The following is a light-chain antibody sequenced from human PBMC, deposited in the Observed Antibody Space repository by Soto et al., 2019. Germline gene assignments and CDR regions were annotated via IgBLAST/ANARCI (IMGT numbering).Light chain of an antibody. CDR2: DVS. J-gene: IGKJ2*01. CDR1: QTIDNT. Sequence: EIVMTQSPATLSLSPVERATLSCMASQTIDNTLAWYQRKPGQAPRLLIYDVSTRATGVPARFSGSGSGTDFTLTISSLQSEDFAVYYCQHYNYWPYTFGQGTKVDI. CDR3: QHYNYWPYT. V-gene: IGKV3-15*01.